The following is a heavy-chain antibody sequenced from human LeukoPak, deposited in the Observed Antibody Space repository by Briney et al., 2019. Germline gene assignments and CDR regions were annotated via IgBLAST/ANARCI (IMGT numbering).Heavy chain of an antibody. J-gene: IGHJ1*01. CDR1: EASSSSGGYY. Sequence: PSQSLSLASPISEASSSSGGYYWGWIRQQPGKGLEWIGYIYYSGSTYYNPSLKSRVTISVDTSKNQFSLKLSSVTAADTAVYYCARGGIAAAKYCQHWGQGTLVTVSS. D-gene: IGHD6-13*01. CDR2: IYYSGST. V-gene: IGHV4-31*03. CDR3: ARGGIAAAKYCQH.